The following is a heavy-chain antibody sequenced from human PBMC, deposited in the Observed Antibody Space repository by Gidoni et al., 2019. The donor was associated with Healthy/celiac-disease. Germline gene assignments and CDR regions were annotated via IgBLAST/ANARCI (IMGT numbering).Heavy chain of an antibody. CDR2: MNPNSGNT. V-gene: IGHV1-8*02. D-gene: IGHD6-13*01. CDR1: GYTFTRYD. Sequence: QVQLVQSGAEVKKPGASVKVSCKASGYTFTRYDSNWVRQATGQGLEWMGWMNPNSGNTGYAQKFQGRVTMTRNTSISTAYMELSSLRSEDTAVYYCARGIAAAVGQGWFDPWGQGTLVTVSS. CDR3: ARGIAAAVGQGWFDP. J-gene: IGHJ5*02.